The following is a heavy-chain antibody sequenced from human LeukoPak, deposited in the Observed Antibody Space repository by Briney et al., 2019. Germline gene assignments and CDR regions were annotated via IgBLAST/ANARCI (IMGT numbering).Heavy chain of an antibody. J-gene: IGHJ4*02. V-gene: IGHV3-23*01. CDR1: GFTFSSFA. D-gene: IGHD2-2*01. CDR2: ITDSGDTT. CDR3: AKDGALSTSWYFYCDY. Sequence: GGSLRLSCAASGFTFSSFAMSWVRQAPGKGLEWVSTITDSGDTTYSADSVKGRFTISRDNSKNTLYLQMNGLRAEDTAVYYCAKDGALSTSWYFYCDYWGQGTLVTVSS.